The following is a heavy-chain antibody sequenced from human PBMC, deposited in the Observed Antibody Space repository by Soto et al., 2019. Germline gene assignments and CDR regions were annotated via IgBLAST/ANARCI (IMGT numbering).Heavy chain of an antibody. CDR1: GFTFSSYA. Sequence: GRSLRLSCAASGFTFSSYAMSWVRQAPGKGLEWVSAISGSGGSTYYADSVKGRFTISRDNSKNTLYLQMNSLRAEDTAVYYCANWGYYDFWSGYYREQTEWGQGTLVTVSS. J-gene: IGHJ4*02. CDR2: ISGSGGST. V-gene: IGHV3-23*01. CDR3: ANWGYYDFWSGYYREQTE. D-gene: IGHD3-3*01.